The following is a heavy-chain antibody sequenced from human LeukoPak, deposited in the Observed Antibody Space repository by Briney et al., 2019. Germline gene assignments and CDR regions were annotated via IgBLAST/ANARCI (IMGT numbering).Heavy chain of an antibody. V-gene: IGHV3-11*01. Sequence: GGSLRLSCAASGFTFSDYYMSWIRQAPGKGLEWVSYISSSGSTIYYADSVKGRFTISRDNAKNSLYLQMNSLRAEDTAVYYCTRTVSYYYDSSGYYYWGQGTLVTVSS. CDR2: ISSSGSTI. CDR1: GFTFSDYY. D-gene: IGHD3-22*01. CDR3: TRTVSYYYDSSGYYY. J-gene: IGHJ4*02.